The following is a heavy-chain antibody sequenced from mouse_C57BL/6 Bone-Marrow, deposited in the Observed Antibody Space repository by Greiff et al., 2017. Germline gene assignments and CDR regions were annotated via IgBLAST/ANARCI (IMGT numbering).Heavy chain of an antibody. CDR2: IDPENGDT. D-gene: IGHD2-4*01. CDR3: TTFWSTYDYDGYYAMDY. J-gene: IGHJ4*01. Sequence: VQLQQSGAELVRPGASVKLSCTASGFNIKDDYMHWVKQRPGQGLEWIGWIDPENGDTEYASKFQGKATITADTSSNTAYLQLSSLTSEDTAVYYCTTFWSTYDYDGYYAMDYWGQGTSVTVSS. V-gene: IGHV14-4*01. CDR1: GFNIKDDY.